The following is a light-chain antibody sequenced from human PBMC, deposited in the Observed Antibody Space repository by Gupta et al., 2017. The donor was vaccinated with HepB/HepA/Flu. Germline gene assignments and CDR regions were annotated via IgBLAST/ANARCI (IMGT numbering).Light chain of an antibody. CDR2: KAS. V-gene: IGKV1-5*03. CDR3: QQWNSSPWT. CDR1: QSVSTW. J-gene: IGKJ1*01. Sequence: DIQMTQSPSTLSTSVGDRVTITCRASQSVSTWLAWYQQKPGKAPKLLIYKASRVESGVPSRFSGSGSGTEFTLTISSLQPDDSATYYCQQWNSSPWTFGQGTKVEIK.